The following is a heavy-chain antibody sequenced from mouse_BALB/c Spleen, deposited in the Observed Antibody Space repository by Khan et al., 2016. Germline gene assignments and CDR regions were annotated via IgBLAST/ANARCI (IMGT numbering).Heavy chain of an antibody. J-gene: IGHJ4*01. CDR1: GFTFSSYG. CDR2: INSNGGST. CDR3: ARDYYGSSYAMDY. V-gene: IGHV5-6-3*01. Sequence: EVELVESGGGLVQPGGSLKLSCAASGFTFSSYGMSWVRQTPDKRLELVATINSNGGSTYYPDSVKGRFTISRDNAKNTLYLQMSRLKSEDTAMYYCARDYYGSSYAMDYWGQGTSVTVSS. D-gene: IGHD1-1*01.